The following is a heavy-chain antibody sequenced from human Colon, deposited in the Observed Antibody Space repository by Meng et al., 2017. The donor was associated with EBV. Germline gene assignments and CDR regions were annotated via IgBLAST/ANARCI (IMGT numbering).Heavy chain of an antibody. J-gene: IGHJ4*02. CDR1: AGSISTSDW. CDR2: IYRGGGT. D-gene: IGHD2-2*01. CDR3: ARVRVIPAAVGFDY. Sequence: QVQLQPSGPGLVGPSGTLSLTCALSAGSISTSDWWSWVRQPPGKGLQWIGEIYRGGGTNYNPSFKSRVTISVDTSNNHFSLKLSYVTAADTAVYYCARVRVIPAAVGFDYWGQGTLVTVSS. V-gene: IGHV4-4*02.